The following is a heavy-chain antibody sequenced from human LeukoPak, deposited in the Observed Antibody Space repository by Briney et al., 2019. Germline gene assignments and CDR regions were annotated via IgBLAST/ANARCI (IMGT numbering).Heavy chain of an antibody. V-gene: IGHV3-74*01. D-gene: IGHD1-1*01. J-gene: IGHJ4*02. CDR2: INSDGSST. Sequence: GGSLRLSCAASGFTLSSYWMHWVRQAPGKGLVWVSRINSDGSSTSYADSVKGRFTISRDNAKNTLYLQMNSLRAEDTAVYYCTRDTRGTIGTTTLDYWGQGTLVTVSS. CDR1: GFTLSSYW. CDR3: TRDTRGTIGTTTLDY.